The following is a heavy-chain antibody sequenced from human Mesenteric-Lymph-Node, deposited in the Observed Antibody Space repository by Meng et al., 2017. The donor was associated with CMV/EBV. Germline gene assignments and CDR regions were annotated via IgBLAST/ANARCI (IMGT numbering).Heavy chain of an antibody. CDR3: ARVAPYYYGSGSYYNVGLYFDY. CDR1: YW. J-gene: IGHJ4*02. Sequence: YWMSWVRQAPGKGLEWVANIKQDGSEKYYVDSVKGRFTISRDNAKNSLYLQMNSLRAEDTAVYYCARVAPYYYGSGSYYNVGLYFDYWGQGTLVTVSS. CDR2: IKQDGSEK. D-gene: IGHD3-10*01. V-gene: IGHV3-7*01.